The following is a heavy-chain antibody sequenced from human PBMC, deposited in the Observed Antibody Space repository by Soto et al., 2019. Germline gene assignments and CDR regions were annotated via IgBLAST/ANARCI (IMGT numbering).Heavy chain of an antibody. CDR3: SEDGGRGGRGAFDI. CDR1: GFTFVFYG. CDR2: ISYDGSNK. D-gene: IGHD3-10*01. V-gene: IGHV3-30*18. J-gene: IGHJ3*02. Sequence: QVQLVESGGGVVQPGRSLRLSCAASGFTFVFYGMHWVRQAPGKGLEWVAVISYDGSNKYYADSVKGRLTISRDNSENALERQVNSLRDEDKAVYDGSEDGGRGGRGAFDIRGREPMVTVPS.